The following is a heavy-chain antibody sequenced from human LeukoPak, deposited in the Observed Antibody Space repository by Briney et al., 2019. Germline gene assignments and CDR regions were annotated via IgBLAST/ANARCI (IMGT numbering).Heavy chain of an antibody. D-gene: IGHD1-26*01. Sequence: ASVKVSCKASGYTFTSYGISWVRQAPGQGLEWMGWISAYNGNTNYAQKLQGRVTMTTDTSTSTAYMELRSLRSDDTAVYYCARDGGSYLYHYYYYGMDVWGQGTTVTVSS. CDR3: ARDGGSYLYHYYYYGMDV. CDR2: ISAYNGNT. CDR1: GYTFTSYG. J-gene: IGHJ6*02. V-gene: IGHV1-18*01.